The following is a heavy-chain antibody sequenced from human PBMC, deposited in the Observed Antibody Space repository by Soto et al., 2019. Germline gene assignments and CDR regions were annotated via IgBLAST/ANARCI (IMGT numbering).Heavy chain of an antibody. Sequence: SSETLSLTCTVSGGSISSGSYYWSWIRQPPGKGLECIGYIYYSGSTNYNPSLKSRVTISVDTSKNQFSLKLSSVTAADTAVYYCARVIGRWLQWDQILDAFDIWRQGTMVTVSS. J-gene: IGHJ3*02. V-gene: IGHV4-61*01. CDR1: GGSISSGSYY. D-gene: IGHD5-12*01. CDR3: ARVIGRWLQWDQILDAFDI. CDR2: IYYSGST.